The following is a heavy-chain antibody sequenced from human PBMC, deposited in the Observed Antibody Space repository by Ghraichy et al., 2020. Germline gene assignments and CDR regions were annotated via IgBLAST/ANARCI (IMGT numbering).Heavy chain of an antibody. V-gene: IGHV3-48*02. D-gene: IGHD2-15*01. Sequence: GGSLRLSCAASGFTFSNYAMDWVRQAPGKGLEWLSYITSSGSTIYYADSVKGRFTISRDNVKNSLYLQMSSLRDEDTAVYYCAREGGNYCSGGSCSRDFDYWGKGTLVTVSS. CDR3: AREGGNYCSGGSCSRDFDY. CDR2: ITSSGSTI. CDR1: GFTFSNYA. J-gene: IGHJ4*02.